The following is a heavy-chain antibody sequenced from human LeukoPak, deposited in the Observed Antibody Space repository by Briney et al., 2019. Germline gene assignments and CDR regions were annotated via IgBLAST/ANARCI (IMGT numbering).Heavy chain of an antibody. CDR1: GYTFVTYG. CDR2: ISAYNGNT. Sequence: ASVKVSCTASGYTFVTYGISWVRQAPGQGLEWMAWISAYNGNTKYAQKLQGRVTMTTDTSTSTAYMELRSLRSDDTAVYYCARDESSGSYYFDYWGQGTLVTVSS. J-gene: IGHJ4*02. CDR3: ARDESSGSYYFDY. D-gene: IGHD1-26*01. V-gene: IGHV1-18*01.